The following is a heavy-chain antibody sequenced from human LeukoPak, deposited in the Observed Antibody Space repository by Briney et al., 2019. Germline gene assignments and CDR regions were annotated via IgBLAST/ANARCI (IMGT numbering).Heavy chain of an antibody. V-gene: IGHV4-34*01. CDR3: ARGRVSFGY. CDR1: GGSFSGYY. CDR2: INHSAST. J-gene: IGHJ4*02. D-gene: IGHD3-10*01. Sequence: SETLSLTCAVYGGSFSGYYWSWLPHPPGKGLQWLGEINHSASTNYNPPLNSRATISVDTSKNQFSLKLSSVTAADTAVYYCARGRVSFGYWGQGTLVTVSS.